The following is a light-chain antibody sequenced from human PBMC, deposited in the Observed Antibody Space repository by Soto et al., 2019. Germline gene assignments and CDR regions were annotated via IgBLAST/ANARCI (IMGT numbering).Light chain of an antibody. CDR2: RAS. V-gene: IGKV3-15*01. Sequence: IVMTQSPATLSVSPGGSATLSCRASQNIYYNVAWYQHRPGQAPRLLIYRASTRATGVPARFSGSGSGTEFTLTISSLQSEDFTVYSCLQYHNLWAFGQGTKVDI. CDR1: QNIYYN. J-gene: IGKJ1*01. CDR3: LQYHNLWA.